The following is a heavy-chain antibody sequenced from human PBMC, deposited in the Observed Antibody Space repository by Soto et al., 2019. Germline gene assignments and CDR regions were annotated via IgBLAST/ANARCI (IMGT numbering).Heavy chain of an antibody. D-gene: IGHD2-15*01. CDR3: TSEGSATYYYYGMHA. Sequence: GASVKVSCKASGYTFTTYGISWVRQAPGEGLEWLGWINTHNGNTNYAQNLQGRVFMTADTSTNTAYMELRSLRSDDTAIYYCTSEGSATYYYYGMHASGQATTVSVSS. CDR2: INTHNGNT. J-gene: IGHJ6*02. V-gene: IGHV1-18*01. CDR1: GYTFTTYG.